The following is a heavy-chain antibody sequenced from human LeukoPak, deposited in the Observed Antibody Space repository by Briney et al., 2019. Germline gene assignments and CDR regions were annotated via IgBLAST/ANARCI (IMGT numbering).Heavy chain of an antibody. D-gene: IGHD2-21*02. CDR1: GFTFSSYS. J-gene: IGHJ4*02. V-gene: IGHV3-15*01. CDR2: IKSKTDGGTT. CDR3: AVVTGFSED. Sequence: GGSLRLSCVASGFTFSSYSMNWVRQAPGKGLEWVGRIKSKTDGGTTDYAAPVKGRFTISRDDSKNTLYLQMNSLKTEDTAVYYCAVVTGFSEDWGQGTLVTVSS.